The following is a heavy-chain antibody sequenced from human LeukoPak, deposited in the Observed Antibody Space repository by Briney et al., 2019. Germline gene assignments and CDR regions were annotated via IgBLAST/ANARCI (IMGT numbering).Heavy chain of an antibody. Sequence: ASVKVSCKAPGYTFTSYYMHWVRQAPGQGLEWMGIINPSGGSTSYAQKFQGRVTMTRDTSTSTVYMELSSLRSEDTAVYYCARDLTMVRGVIINPPYYYGMDVWGQGTTVTVSS. CDR3: ARDLTMVRGVIINPPYYYGMDV. CDR1: GYTFTSYY. D-gene: IGHD3-10*01. V-gene: IGHV1-46*01. CDR2: INPSGGST. J-gene: IGHJ6*02.